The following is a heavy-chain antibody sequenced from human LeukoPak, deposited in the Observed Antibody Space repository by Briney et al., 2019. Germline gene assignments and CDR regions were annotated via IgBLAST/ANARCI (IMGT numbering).Heavy chain of an antibody. CDR1: GGSISSYY. D-gene: IGHD6-13*01. Sequence: SETLSLTCTVSGGSISSYYWSWIRQPPGKGLEWIGYIYYSGTTNYNPPFKSRVTISVDTSKNQFSLKLSSVTAADTAVYYCARGVYIAAAQYGYWGQGTLVTVSS. CDR2: IYYSGTT. J-gene: IGHJ4*02. CDR3: ARGVYIAAAQYGY. V-gene: IGHV4-59*01.